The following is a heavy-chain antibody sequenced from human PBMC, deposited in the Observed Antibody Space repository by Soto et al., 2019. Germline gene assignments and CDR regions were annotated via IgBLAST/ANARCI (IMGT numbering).Heavy chain of an antibody. CDR2: IKSKTDGGTT. CDR3: PTVFPRGPSGSYYYYYSGMDV. D-gene: IGHD1-26*01. Sequence: GGSLRLSCAASGFTFSNAWMSWVRQAPGKGLEWVGRIKSKTDGGTTDYAAPVKGRFTISRDDSKNTLYLQMNSLKTEDTAVYYCPTVFPRGPSGSYYYYYSGMDVWGQGTAVTVSS. J-gene: IGHJ6*02. CDR1: GFTFSNAW. V-gene: IGHV3-15*01.